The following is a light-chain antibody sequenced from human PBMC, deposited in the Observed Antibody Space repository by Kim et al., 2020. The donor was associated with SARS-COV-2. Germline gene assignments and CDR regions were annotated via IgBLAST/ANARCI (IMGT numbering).Light chain of an antibody. CDR2: GKN. CDR1: SLRGYD. CDR3: NSRDSNNNAL. Sequence: VGLGQTVSITCQRDSLRGYDATWNQQKAGQAPILVIYGKNNRPSGIPDRFSCSSTGNTASLTITGTQAGDEADYYCNSRDSNNNALFGGGTQLTVL. J-gene: IGLJ2*01. V-gene: IGLV3-19*01.